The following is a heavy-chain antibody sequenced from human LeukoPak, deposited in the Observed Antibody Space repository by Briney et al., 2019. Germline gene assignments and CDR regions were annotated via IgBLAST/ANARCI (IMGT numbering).Heavy chain of an antibody. CDR3: ARHRGDYDSSGYYWFDP. CDR1: GGSISSTTYY. CDR2: IYYSGST. Sequence: SETLSLTCSVSGGSISSTTYYWPWIRPPPGKALEWIGTIYYSGSTYYNPSLKSRVTISVDTSNIQSSLKLRSVTAADTAVYYCARHRGDYDSSGYYWFDPWSQGTLVTVSS. V-gene: IGHV4-39*01. J-gene: IGHJ5*02. D-gene: IGHD3-22*01.